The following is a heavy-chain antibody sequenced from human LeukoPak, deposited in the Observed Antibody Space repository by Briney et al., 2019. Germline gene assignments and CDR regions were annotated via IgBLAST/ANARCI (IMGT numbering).Heavy chain of an antibody. CDR2: ISGSGGST. J-gene: IGHJ4*02. D-gene: IGHD3-10*01. V-gene: IGHV3-23*01. Sequence: GGSLRLSCAASGLTFGSYGMSWVRQAPGKGLEWVSVISGSGGSTYYADSVKGRFTVSRDNSKNTLYLQMNDLRPEDTAKYYCAKRNTMIRGGPCFDHWGQGLLVTVSS. CDR3: AKRNTMIRGGPCFDH. CDR1: GLTFGSYG.